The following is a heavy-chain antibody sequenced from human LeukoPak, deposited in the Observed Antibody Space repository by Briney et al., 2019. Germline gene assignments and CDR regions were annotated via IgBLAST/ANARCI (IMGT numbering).Heavy chain of an antibody. Sequence: SETLSLTCTVSGGSISSGGYYWSWIRQHPGKGLEWIGYIYYSGSTYYNPSLKSRVTISVDTSKNQFSLKLSSVTAADTAVYYCARVSDSSGPRFWDYYYYGMDVWGQGTTVTVSS. D-gene: IGHD6-19*01. J-gene: IGHJ6*02. V-gene: IGHV4-31*03. CDR3: ARVSDSSGPRFWDYYYYGMDV. CDR2: IYYSGST. CDR1: GGSISSGGYY.